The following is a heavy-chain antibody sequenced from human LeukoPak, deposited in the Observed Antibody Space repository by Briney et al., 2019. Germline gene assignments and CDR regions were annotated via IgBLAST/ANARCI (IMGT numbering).Heavy chain of an antibody. CDR3: VRGYSSGYRLDY. V-gene: IGHV3-74*01. J-gene: IGHJ4*02. CDR1: GFTFSNYW. D-gene: IGHD3-22*01. CDR2: INSDGSST. Sequence: GGSLRLSCAASGFTFSNYWMHWVRQAPGRVQVWVSRINSDGSSTSYADSVKGRFTISRDNAKNTLYLQMNSLRVEDAAVYYCVRGYSSGYRLDYWGQGTLVTVSS.